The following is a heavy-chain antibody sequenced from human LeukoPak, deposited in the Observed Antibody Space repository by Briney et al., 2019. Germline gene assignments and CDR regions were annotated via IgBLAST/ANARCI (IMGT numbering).Heavy chain of an antibody. D-gene: IGHD4-11*01. J-gene: IGHJ3*01. Sequence: PGGALRLSRVASRFALKNYGRSWVRPARGRGGEWVSPFSGRIDTTHYADSVKDLFTISRDNSMNTHYLQVNSLRGEDTALYYCARDGFNYNARDNDGFDVWGQGTTVTVSS. CDR2: FSGRIDTT. V-gene: IGHV3-23*01. CDR1: RFALKNYG. CDR3: ARDGFNYNARDNDGFDV.